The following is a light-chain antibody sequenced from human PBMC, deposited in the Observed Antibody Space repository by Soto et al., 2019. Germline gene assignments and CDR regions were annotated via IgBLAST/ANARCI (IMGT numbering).Light chain of an antibody. CDR3: SSYAGTSVE. Sequence: QSVLTQPPSASGSPGQSVTISCTGTSSDVGGYNYVSWYQQHPRKVPRLMIYEVNKRPSGVPDRFSGSKSGNTASLTVSGLQAEDEADYYCSSYAGTSVEFGGGTKLTVL. CDR1: SSDVGGYNY. V-gene: IGLV2-8*01. CDR2: EVN. J-gene: IGLJ2*01.